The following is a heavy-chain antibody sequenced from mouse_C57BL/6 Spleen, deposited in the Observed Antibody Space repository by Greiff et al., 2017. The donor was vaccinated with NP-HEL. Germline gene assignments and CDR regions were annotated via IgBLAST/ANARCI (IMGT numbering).Heavy chain of an antibody. D-gene: IGHD2-4*01. Sequence: EVMLVESGGGLVKPGGSLKLSCAASGFTFSSYAMSWVRQTPEKRLEWVATISDGGSYTYYPDNVKGRFTISRDNAKNNLYLQMSHLKSEDTAMYYCARDRGLRQGAMDYWGQGTSVTVSS. CDR3: ARDRGLRQGAMDY. CDR1: GFTFSSYA. V-gene: IGHV5-4*01. CDR2: ISDGGSYT. J-gene: IGHJ4*01.